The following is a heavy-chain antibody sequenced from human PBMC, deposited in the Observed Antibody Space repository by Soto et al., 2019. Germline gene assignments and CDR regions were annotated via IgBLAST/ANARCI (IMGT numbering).Heavy chain of an antibody. CDR2: ISYDGSNK. J-gene: IGHJ4*02. Sequence: GGSLRLSCAASGFTFSSYAMHWVRQAPGKGLEWVAVISYDGSNKYYADSVKGRFTISRDNSKNTLYLQMNSLRAEDTAVYYCARDRLIVGATTWVYWGQGTLVTVSS. D-gene: IGHD1-26*01. V-gene: IGHV3-30-3*01. CDR3: ARDRLIVGATTWVY. CDR1: GFTFSSYA.